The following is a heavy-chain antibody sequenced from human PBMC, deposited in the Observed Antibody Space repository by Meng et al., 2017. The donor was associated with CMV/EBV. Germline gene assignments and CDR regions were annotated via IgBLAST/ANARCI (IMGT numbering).Heavy chain of an antibody. Sequence: GSLKISCAASGFTFSSYGMHWVRQAPGKGLEWVAFIRYDGSNKYYADSVKGRFTISRDNSKNTLYLQMNSLRAEDTAVYYCARVSASSGCYGYWGQGTLVTVSS. V-gene: IGHV3-30*02. CDR1: GFTFSSYG. D-gene: IGHD6-19*01. CDR3: ARVSASSGCYGY. CDR2: IRYDGSNK. J-gene: IGHJ4*02.